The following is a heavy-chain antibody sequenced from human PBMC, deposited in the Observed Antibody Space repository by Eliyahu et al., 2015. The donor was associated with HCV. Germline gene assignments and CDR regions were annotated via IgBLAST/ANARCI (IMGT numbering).Heavy chain of an antibody. Sequence: HYVAELTTPGASVKVSSHASGYTFTVXSXXWVRQXPGQGLEWMGRIAPNSGGPNYAQKFPGRVTMTRDTSISTAYMEXSRXRSDDTAVYYCARGDRLTGTHWGQGTLVTVSS. CDR1: GYTFTVXS. D-gene: IGHD7-27*01. J-gene: IGHJ4*02. CDR2: IAPNSGGP. CDR3: ARGDRLTGTH. V-gene: IGHV1-2*06.